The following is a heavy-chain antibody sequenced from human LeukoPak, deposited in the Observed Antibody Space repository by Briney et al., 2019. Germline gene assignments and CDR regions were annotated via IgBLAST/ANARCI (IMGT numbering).Heavy chain of an antibody. J-gene: IGHJ4*02. V-gene: IGHV4-34*01. CDR1: GGSFSDYH. D-gene: IGHD2-15*01. CDR3: ARSSRSCSGSSCFPLDY. Sequence: SETLSLTCAVYGGSFSDYHWSWPRQPPGKGLEWIGEINHSGSTTYNPSLKSRVTISIDTSKNQFSLKLSSVTAADTAVYYCARSSRSCSGSSCFPLDYWGQGTLVTVSS. CDR2: INHSGST.